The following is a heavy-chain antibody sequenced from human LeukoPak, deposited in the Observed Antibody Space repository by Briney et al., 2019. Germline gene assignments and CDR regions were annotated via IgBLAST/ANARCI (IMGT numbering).Heavy chain of an antibody. Sequence: ASVPVSCKASRYTFTGYYMHWVRQAPGQGLEWMGWINPNRGGTNYAQQFQGRVTMTREASISTAYMELSRLRSDDAAVYYCARDPRYYGDPNSFDYWGQGTLVTVSS. D-gene: IGHD4-17*01. J-gene: IGHJ4*02. V-gene: IGHV1-2*02. CDR2: INPNRGGT. CDR1: RYTFTGYY. CDR3: ARDPRYYGDPNSFDY.